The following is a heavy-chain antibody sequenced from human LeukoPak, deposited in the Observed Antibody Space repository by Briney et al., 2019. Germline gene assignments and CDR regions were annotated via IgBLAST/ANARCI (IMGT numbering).Heavy chain of an antibody. V-gene: IGHV3-20*04. Sequence: PGGYLRCSCAASAFTFDDYGMSWVRQAPGKGLEWVSGINWNGGSAGYADSVKGRFTISRDNAKNSLYLQMNSLRAEDTALYYCARGPLQTIPTSKIVVYYYPFDYWGQGTPVTVSS. CDR3: ARGPLQTIPTSKIVVYYYPFDY. J-gene: IGHJ4*02. D-gene: IGHD3-22*01. CDR1: AFTFDDYG. CDR2: INWNGGSA.